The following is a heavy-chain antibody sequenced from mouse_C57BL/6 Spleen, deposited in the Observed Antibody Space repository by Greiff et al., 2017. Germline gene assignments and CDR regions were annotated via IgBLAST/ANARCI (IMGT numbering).Heavy chain of an antibody. CDR3: ARVHYGSCYSPYFDV. Sequence: EVMLVESGGGLVKPGGSLKLSCAASGFTFSSYAMSWVRQTPEKRLEWVATISDGGSYTYYPDNVKGRFTISRDNAKNNLYLQMSHLKSEDTAMYYCARVHYGSCYSPYFDVWGTGTTVTVSS. D-gene: IGHD1-1*01. V-gene: IGHV5-4*03. CDR2: ISDGGSYT. J-gene: IGHJ1*03. CDR1: GFTFSSYA.